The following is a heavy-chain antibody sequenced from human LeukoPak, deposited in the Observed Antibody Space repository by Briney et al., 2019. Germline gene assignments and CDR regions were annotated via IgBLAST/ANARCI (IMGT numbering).Heavy chain of an antibody. CDR2: ISGSGGST. J-gene: IGHJ4*02. Sequence: GGSLRLSCVASGFTFSSYAMSWVRQAPGKGLEWVSAISGSGGSTYYADSVKGRFTISRDNSKNTLYLQMNSLRAEDTAVYYCAKDVSYYGSGSDDYWGQGTLVTVSS. CDR3: AKDVSYYGSGSDDY. CDR1: GFTFSSYA. V-gene: IGHV3-23*01. D-gene: IGHD3-10*01.